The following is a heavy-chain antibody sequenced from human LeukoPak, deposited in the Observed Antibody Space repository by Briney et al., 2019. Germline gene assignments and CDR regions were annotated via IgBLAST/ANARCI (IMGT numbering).Heavy chain of an antibody. V-gene: IGHV1-2*02. Sequence: ASVKVSCKASGYTLTGYYMHWVRQAPGQGLEWMGWINPNSGGTNYAQKFQGRVTMTRDTSISTAYMELSRLRSDDTAVYYCARVDSSGWGAFDIWGQGTMVTVSS. CDR2: INPNSGGT. D-gene: IGHD6-19*01. CDR1: GYTLTGYY. J-gene: IGHJ3*02. CDR3: ARVDSSGWGAFDI.